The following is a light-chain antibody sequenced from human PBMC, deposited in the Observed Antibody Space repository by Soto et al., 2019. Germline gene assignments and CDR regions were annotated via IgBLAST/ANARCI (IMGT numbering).Light chain of an antibody. CDR1: QTVGTN. CDR3: QQYNKWPLFT. Sequence: EVVLTQSPATLSVSPGERATLSCRASQTVGTNLAWYQQRPGQAPRLLIYGASTRATGIPARFSGSGSGSEFTLTISSLQSDAFAVSYCQQYNKWPLFTFGPGTRVDNK. V-gene: IGKV3-15*01. J-gene: IGKJ3*01. CDR2: GAS.